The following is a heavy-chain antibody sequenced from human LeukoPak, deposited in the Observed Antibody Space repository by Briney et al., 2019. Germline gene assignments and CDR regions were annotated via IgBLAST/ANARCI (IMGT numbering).Heavy chain of an antibody. CDR2: INHSGST. V-gene: IGHV4-39*07. J-gene: IGHJ4*02. CDR1: GGSISSSSYY. D-gene: IGHD3-3*01. Sequence: PSETLSLTCTVSGGSISSSSYYWGWIRQPPGKGLEWIGEINHSGSTNYNPSLKSRVTISVDTSKNQFSLKLSSVTAADTALYYCARTTIFGVKLYFDYWGQGTLVTVSS. CDR3: ARTTIFGVKLYFDY.